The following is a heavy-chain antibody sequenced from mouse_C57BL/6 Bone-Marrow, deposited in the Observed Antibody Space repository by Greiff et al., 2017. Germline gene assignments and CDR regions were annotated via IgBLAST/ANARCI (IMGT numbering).Heavy chain of an antibody. V-gene: IGHV5-4*03. CDR2: ISDGGSYT. CDR3: ARAY. Sequence: EVKLVESGGGLVKPGGSLKLSCAASGFTFSSYAMSWVRQTPEKRLEWVATISDGGSYTYYPDNVKGRFTISRDNAKNNLYLQMSHLKSEDTAMYYCARAYWGQGTTLTVSS. CDR1: GFTFSSYA. J-gene: IGHJ2*01.